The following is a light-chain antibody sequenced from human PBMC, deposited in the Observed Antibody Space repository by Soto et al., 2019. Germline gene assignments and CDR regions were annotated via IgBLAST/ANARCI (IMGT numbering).Light chain of an antibody. V-gene: IGKV1-5*01. CDR2: DAS. CDR3: QQYNSYSPLT. J-gene: IGKJ4*01. Sequence: DIQMTQSPSTLSAPVGDRVTITCRASQSISSWLAWYQQKPGKAPKLLIYDASSLESGVPSRFSGSGSGTEFTPTISSLQPDDFATYYCQQYNSYSPLTFGGGTKVDI. CDR1: QSISSW.